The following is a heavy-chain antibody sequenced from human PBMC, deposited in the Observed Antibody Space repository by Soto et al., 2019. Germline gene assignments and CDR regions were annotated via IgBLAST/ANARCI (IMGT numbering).Heavy chain of an antibody. J-gene: IGHJ5*01. D-gene: IGHD7-27*01. CDR1: GDSISNLDYF. Sequence: QVQLLESGPGLVKPSQTLSLTCSVSGDSISNLDYFWAWIRQPPGQALEYIGYIYKSATTYYNPSFESRVAISVDTPKNQFSLNVTSVTAADTAVYFCARGRYCLTGRCFPNWFDSRGQGALVTFSS. CDR3: ARGRYCLTGRCFPNWFDS. V-gene: IGHV4-30-4*01. CDR2: IYKSATT.